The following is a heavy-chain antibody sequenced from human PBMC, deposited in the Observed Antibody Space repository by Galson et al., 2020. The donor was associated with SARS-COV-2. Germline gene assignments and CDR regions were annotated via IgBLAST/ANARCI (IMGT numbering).Heavy chain of an antibody. CDR2: INSAGGGNIK. J-gene: IGHJ4*02. CDR3: ARDMGLVEY. V-gene: IGHV3-48*03. CDR1: GFTFSYYE. Sequence: GESLKISCAASGFTFSYYEMNWVRQAPGKGLEWVSYINSAGGGNIKYYADSVKGRFTISSDNAKNSVYLELSSLRDEDTATYYCARDMGLVEYWGQGFLGTV. D-gene: IGHD3-10*01.